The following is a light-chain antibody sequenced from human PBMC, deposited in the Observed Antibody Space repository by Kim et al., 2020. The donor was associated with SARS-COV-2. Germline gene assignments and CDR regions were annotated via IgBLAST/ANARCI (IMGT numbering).Light chain of an antibody. CDR2: TTD. Sequence: QSVLTQPPSASGTPGQRVNISCSGSTSNVGSNSVFWYQQLPGTAPKLLIYTTDLRPSGVPDRFSGSKSGTSASLAIGGLQSEDEADYYCAAWDDSLNGPVFGGGTQLTVL. V-gene: IGLV1-44*01. CDR1: TSNVGSNS. CDR3: AAWDDSLNGPV. J-gene: IGLJ3*02.